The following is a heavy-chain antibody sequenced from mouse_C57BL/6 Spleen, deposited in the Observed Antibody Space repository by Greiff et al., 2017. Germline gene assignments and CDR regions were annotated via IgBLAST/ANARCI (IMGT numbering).Heavy chain of an antibody. J-gene: IGHJ2*01. V-gene: IGHV1-76*01. D-gene: IGHD2-3*01. CDR2: IYPGSGNT. CDR3: AREDGYSYYFDY. Sequence: VQLQQSGAELVRPGASVKLSCKASGYTFTDYYINWVKQRPGQGLEWIARIYPGSGNTYYNEKFKGKATLTAEKSSSTAYMQLSSLTSEDSAVYFCAREDGYSYYFDYWGQGTTLTVSS. CDR1: GYTFTDYY.